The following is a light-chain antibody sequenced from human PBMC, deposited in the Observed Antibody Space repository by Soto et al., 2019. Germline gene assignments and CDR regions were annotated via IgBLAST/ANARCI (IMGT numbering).Light chain of an antibody. CDR2: AAS. V-gene: IGKV1-6*01. J-gene: IGKJ1*01. CDR1: RDVGSD. CDR3: LQDYGDSWT. Sequence: TQSPSSLSASSGEKIIITCRASRDVGSDVSWYQQKPGQAPKLLIYAASNLYTGVPSRFSGSRSGTEFTLTISSLQPEDFASYYCLQDYGDSWTFGQGTKVDIK.